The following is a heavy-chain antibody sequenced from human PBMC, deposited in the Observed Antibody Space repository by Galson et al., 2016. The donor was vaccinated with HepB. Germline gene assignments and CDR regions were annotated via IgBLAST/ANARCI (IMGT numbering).Heavy chain of an antibody. V-gene: IGHV3-23*01. CDR3: AKGGYGSGTYYNAIQH. Sequence: SLRLSCAASGFTFSIYAMSWVRQAPGKGLEWLSAISGSGSSTYYADSVKGRFTISRDNSKNTLYLQMNSLRAEDTAVYYGAKGGYGSGTYYNAIQHWGQETVVTVSS. D-gene: IGHD3-10*01. J-gene: IGHJ1*01. CDR1: GFTFSIYA. CDR2: ISGSGSST.